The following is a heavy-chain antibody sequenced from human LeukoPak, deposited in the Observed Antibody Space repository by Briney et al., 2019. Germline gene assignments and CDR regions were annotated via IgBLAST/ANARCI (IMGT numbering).Heavy chain of an antibody. V-gene: IGHV3-23*01. Sequence: SGGSLRLSCAASGFTFSSYAMSWVRQAPGKGLEWVSAISGSGGSTYYADSVKGRFTISRDNSKNTLYLQMNSLRAEDTAVYYCAKDKARRWGWDYWGQGTLVTVSS. D-gene: IGHD3-16*01. J-gene: IGHJ4*02. CDR1: GFTFSSYA. CDR3: AKDKARRWGWDY. CDR2: ISGSGGST.